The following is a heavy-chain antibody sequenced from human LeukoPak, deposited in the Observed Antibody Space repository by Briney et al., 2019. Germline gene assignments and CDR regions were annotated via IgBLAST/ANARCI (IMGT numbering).Heavy chain of an antibody. CDR1: GASFGPYY. V-gene: IGHV4-34*01. D-gene: IGHD3-3*01. CDR2: VNHSGDV. Sequence: SETLSLTCAVYGASFGPYYWTWIRQPPGKGLEWIGEVNHSGDVNYSPSLKSRVTILVDTSKNLFSLRLSSATAADTAMYYCARERSGHYLDQWGQGTLVTVSS. CDR3: ARERSGHYLDQ. J-gene: IGHJ4*02.